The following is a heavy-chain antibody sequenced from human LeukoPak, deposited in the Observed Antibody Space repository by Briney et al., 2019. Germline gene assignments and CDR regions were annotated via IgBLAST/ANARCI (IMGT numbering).Heavy chain of an antibody. CDR1: GYTFSTYP. V-gene: IGHV7-4-1*02. Sequence: ASVKVSCKASGYTFSTYPLNWVRQAPGQGLEWMGWINTNTGSPTYAQGLTGRFVFSLDTSVSTAFLQISSLKAEDSALYYCVRGIDTTGYFNYWGQGTLATVSS. CDR2: INTNTGSP. J-gene: IGHJ4*02. CDR3: VRGIDTTGYFNY. D-gene: IGHD3-22*01.